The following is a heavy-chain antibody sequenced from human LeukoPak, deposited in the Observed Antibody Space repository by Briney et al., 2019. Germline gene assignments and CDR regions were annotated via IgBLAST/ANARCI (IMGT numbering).Heavy chain of an antibody. CDR3: ARDNSVGDNAWWFDP. J-gene: IGHJ5*02. CDR2: FNPTGGST. V-gene: IGHV1-46*01. Sequence: ASVKVSCKPSGYTFPSYYMHWVRQAPGQGLEWMVLFNPTGGSTGYAQKFQGRVTMTRDMSTSTDYMELSSLRSEDTAIYYCARDNSVGDNAWWFDPWGQGTLVTVSS. D-gene: IGHD1-26*01. CDR1: GYTFPSYY.